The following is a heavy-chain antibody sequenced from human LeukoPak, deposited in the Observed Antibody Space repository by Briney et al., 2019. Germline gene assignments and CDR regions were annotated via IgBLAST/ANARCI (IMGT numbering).Heavy chain of an antibody. Sequence: RGSLRLSCAASGFTFSSYAMHWVRQAPGKGLEWVAVISYDGSNKYYADSVKGRFTISRDNSKNTLYLQMNSLRAEDTAVYYCARDSYAAGWGQGTLVTVSS. J-gene: IGHJ4*02. CDR3: ARDSYAAG. D-gene: IGHD2-2*01. CDR2: ISYDGSNK. V-gene: IGHV3-30-3*01. CDR1: GFTFSSYA.